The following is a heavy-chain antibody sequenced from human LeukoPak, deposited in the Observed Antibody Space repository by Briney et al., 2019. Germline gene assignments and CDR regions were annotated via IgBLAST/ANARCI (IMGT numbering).Heavy chain of an antibody. CDR1: GYSFTTYW. D-gene: IGHD3-16*01. CDR3: ARRTAYMEYFDL. J-gene: IGHJ2*01. V-gene: IGHV5-51*01. CDR2: IYPGDSDT. Sequence: KPGESLKISCKGSGYSFTTYWIGWVRQMPGKGLEWMGTIYPGDSDTRCSPSFQGQVTISADKSTSVAYLQWSNLKASDAAIYYCARRTAYMEYFDLWGRGTLVTVSS.